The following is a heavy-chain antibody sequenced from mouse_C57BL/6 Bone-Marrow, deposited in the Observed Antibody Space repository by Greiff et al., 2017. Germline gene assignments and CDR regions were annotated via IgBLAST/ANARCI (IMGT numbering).Heavy chain of an antibody. CDR1: GYTFTSYW. Sequence: QVQLQQPGAELVKPGASVPLSCKASGYTFTSYWMHWVKQRPGQGLEWIGMIHPNSGSTNYNEKFKSKATLTVDKSSSTAYMQLSSLTSEDSAVYYCARGEVTTSAMDDWGQGTSVTVSS. CDR2: IHPNSGST. CDR3: ARGEVTTSAMDD. D-gene: IGHD2-2*01. V-gene: IGHV1-64*01. J-gene: IGHJ4*01.